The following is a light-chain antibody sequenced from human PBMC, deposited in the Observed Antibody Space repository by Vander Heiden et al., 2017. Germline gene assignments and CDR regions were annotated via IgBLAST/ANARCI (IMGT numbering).Light chain of an antibody. J-gene: IGKJ4*01. CDR3: MQALQTPLT. Sequence: DIVLIQSPLSLPVTPGEPASISSRSSHSLLHSNGYNYLDWYLQKPGQSPRLLIYLGTNRASGVPDRFSGSGSGTDFTLKISRVEAEDVGVYYCMQALQTPLTFGGGTKVEIK. CDR2: LGT. CDR1: HSLLHSNGYNY. V-gene: IGKV2-28*01.